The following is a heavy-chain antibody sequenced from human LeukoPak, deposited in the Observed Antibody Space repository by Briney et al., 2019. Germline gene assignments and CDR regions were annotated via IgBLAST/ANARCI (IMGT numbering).Heavy chain of an antibody. Sequence: GGSLRLSCAASGFTFSSYSMNWVRQAPGKGLEWVSYLSRSSSAMYYADSVKGRFTISRDNAKNSLYLQMNTLRAEDTAVYYCAKVPHSWGLFDSWGQGTLVTVSS. CDR2: LSRSSSAM. CDR1: GFTFSSYS. CDR3: AKVPHSWGLFDS. J-gene: IGHJ4*02. V-gene: IGHV3-48*04. D-gene: IGHD3-16*01.